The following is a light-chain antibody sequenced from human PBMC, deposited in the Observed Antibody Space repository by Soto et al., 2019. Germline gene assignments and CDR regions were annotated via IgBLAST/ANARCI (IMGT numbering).Light chain of an antibody. CDR1: QSISTY. V-gene: IGKV1-39*01. CDR2: VAS. Sequence: DIQMTQAPSSLSASVGDRVTITCRASQSISTYVNWYQQKPGEAPYLLIYVASSLQSGVPSRFSGSGSVTDFTLTISSLQPEDFATYYCQQSFNTPYTFGQGTKLEIK. J-gene: IGKJ2*01. CDR3: QQSFNTPYT.